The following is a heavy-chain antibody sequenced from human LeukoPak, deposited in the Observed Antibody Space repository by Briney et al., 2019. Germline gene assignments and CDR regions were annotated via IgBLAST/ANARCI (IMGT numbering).Heavy chain of an antibody. CDR1: GFTFSSYS. V-gene: IGHV3-21*01. Sequence: GGSLRLSCAASGFTFSSYSMNWVRQAPGKGLEWVSSISSSSSYIYYADSVKGRFTISRDNAKNSLYLQMNSLRAEDTAVYYCARSNNWNDEGNWFDPWGQGILVTVSS. J-gene: IGHJ5*02. CDR3: ARSNNWNDEGNWFDP. CDR2: ISSSSSYI. D-gene: IGHD1-1*01.